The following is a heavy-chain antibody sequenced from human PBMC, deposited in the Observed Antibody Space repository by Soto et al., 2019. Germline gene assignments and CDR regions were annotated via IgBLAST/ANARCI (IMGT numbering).Heavy chain of an antibody. CDR3: ARAPANVLGHYYYGMDV. V-gene: IGHV4-59*01. CDR1: GGSISTNY. D-gene: IGHD2-2*01. CDR2: IYSSGST. J-gene: IGHJ6*02. Sequence: SEILSLACTVSGGSISTNYWTWIRLPPGKGPEWIGYIYSSGSTNYNPSLRGRVTLSVEASKNQVSLKLSSVTAADTAVYYCARAPANVLGHYYYGMDVWGHGTTVT.